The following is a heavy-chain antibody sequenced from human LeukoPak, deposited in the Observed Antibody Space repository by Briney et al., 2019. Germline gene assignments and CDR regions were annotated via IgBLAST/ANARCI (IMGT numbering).Heavy chain of an antibody. D-gene: IGHD1-26*01. CDR2: ISSSGSTI. CDR1: GFTFSIYG. V-gene: IGHV3-48*03. CDR3: ARSAGGATTGFDP. Sequence: PGGSLRLSCAASGFTFSIYGMGWVRQAPGKGLEWVSYISSSGSTIYYADSVKGRFTISRDNAKNSLYLQMNSLRAEDTAVYYCARSAGGATTGFDPWGQGTLVTVSS. J-gene: IGHJ5*02.